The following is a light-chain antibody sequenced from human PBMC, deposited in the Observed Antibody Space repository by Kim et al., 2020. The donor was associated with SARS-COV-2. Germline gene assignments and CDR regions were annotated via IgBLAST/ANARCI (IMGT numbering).Light chain of an antibody. CDR2: KAS. Sequence: SSSVGDRVTISRRASQSISTGWGWYQQRPGKAPKLLIYKASSLESGVPPRVSGGGAVTEITLTISILQHDDIANYYCQKYNSYWTFGPGTKVDIK. CDR1: QSISTG. V-gene: IGKV1-5*03. J-gene: IGKJ1*01. CDR3: QKYNSYWT.